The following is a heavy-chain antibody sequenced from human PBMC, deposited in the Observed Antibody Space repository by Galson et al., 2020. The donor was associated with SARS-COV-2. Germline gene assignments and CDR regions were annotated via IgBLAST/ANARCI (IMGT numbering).Heavy chain of an antibody. D-gene: IGHD5-12*01. CDR3: ARGNGYNFDS. Sequence: GESLKISFAASGFTFSSYGMHWVRQAPGKGLDWVAFISFYGSDKYYADSVKGRFTLSRDNSKNRLYLQMNSLRTEDTAVYYCARGNGYNFDSWGQGTLVTVSS. V-gene: IGHV3-30*03. J-gene: IGHJ4*02. CDR1: GFTFSSYG. CDR2: ISFYGSDK.